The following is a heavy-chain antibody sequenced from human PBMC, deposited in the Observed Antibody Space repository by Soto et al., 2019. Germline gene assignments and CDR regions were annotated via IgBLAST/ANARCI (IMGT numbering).Heavy chain of an antibody. V-gene: IGHV1-18*04. Sequence: QVQLVQSGVEVKKPGASVKVSCKASGYTFISHGISWVRQAPGQGLEWMGWISGKNGNTNYAQKLQGRVTLTTDTSTSTAYMELRSLRSDVTAVYYCARVSSAIVVVPDYGIDVWGQGTTVTVSS. CDR1: GYTFISHG. CDR3: ARVSSAIVVVPDYGIDV. J-gene: IGHJ6*02. D-gene: IGHD2-15*01. CDR2: ISGKNGNT.